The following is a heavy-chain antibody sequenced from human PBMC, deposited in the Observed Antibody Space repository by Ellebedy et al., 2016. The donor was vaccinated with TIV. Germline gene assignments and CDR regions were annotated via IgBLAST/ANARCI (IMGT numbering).Heavy chain of an antibody. D-gene: IGHD3-10*01. Sequence: SETLSLTCIVSGGSISRYYWSWIRQPPGRGLEWIGNIYYTGTTNYKPSLQGRVTISLDTSKNQFSLRLTSVTAADTAVDYWARIGGVSFGERPIAHWGQGTLVTVSS. J-gene: IGHJ4*02. CDR1: GGSISRYY. V-gene: IGHV4-59*01. CDR3: ARIGGVSFGERPIAH. CDR2: IYYTGTT.